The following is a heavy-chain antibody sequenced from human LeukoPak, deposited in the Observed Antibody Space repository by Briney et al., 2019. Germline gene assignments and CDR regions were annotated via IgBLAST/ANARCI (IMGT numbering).Heavy chain of an antibody. CDR3: ARINTVTSNFDY. CDR1: GESFSGYY. Sequence: SETLSLTCAVYGESFSGYYWTWIRQPPGKGLEWIGEIDHSGSTNYNPSLKSRVIISVDTSKNQFSLKLTSVTAADTALYYCARINTVTSNFDYWGQGMLVTVSS. D-gene: IGHD4-17*01. V-gene: IGHV4-34*01. J-gene: IGHJ4*02. CDR2: IDHSGST.